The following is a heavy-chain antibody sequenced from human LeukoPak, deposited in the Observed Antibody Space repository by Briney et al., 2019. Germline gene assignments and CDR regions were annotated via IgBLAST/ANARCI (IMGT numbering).Heavy chain of an antibody. CDR3: ARVPRGYFDY. Sequence: KPSETLSLTCTVSGGSVSSDSYYWSWIRQPPGKGLEWIGYIYYSGSTNYNPSLKSRVTISVDTSKNQFSLKLSSVTAADTAVYYCARVPRGYFDYWGQGTLVTVTS. D-gene: IGHD1-26*01. V-gene: IGHV4-61*01. J-gene: IGHJ4*02. CDR2: IYYSGST. CDR1: GGSVSSDSYY.